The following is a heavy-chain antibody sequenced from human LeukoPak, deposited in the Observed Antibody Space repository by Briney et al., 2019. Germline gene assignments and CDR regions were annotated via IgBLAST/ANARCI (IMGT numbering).Heavy chain of an antibody. J-gene: IGHJ4*02. CDR3: AKVEYYHSSGYLDF. Sequence: GKSLRLSCAASGFTFSSYGMHWVRQAPGKGLEWVAVISTDGSNEYYADSVKGRFTISRDNSKNMLSLQINSLRAKDTAVYYCAKVEYYHSSGYLDFWGQGTLVTVSS. D-gene: IGHD3-22*01. CDR2: ISTDGSNE. V-gene: IGHV3-30*18. CDR1: GFTFSSYG.